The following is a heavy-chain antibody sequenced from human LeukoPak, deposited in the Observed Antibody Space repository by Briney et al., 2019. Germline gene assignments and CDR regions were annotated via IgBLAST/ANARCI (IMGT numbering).Heavy chain of an antibody. J-gene: IGHJ3*02. D-gene: IGHD3-22*01. CDR2: INPNSGGT. V-gene: IGHV1-2*02. CDR1: GYTFTGYY. Sequence: ASVKVSCKASGYTFTGYYMHWVRQAPGQGLEWMGWINPNSGGTNYAQKFQGRVTMTRDTSISTAYMELSRLRSDDTAVYYCARVCSYDSSGYASPHDAFDIWGQGTMVTASS. CDR3: ARVCSYDSSGYASPHDAFDI.